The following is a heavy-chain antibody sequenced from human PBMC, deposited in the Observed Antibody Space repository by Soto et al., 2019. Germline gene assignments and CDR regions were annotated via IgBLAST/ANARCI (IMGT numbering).Heavy chain of an antibody. D-gene: IGHD3-9*01. CDR3: ARTEGYSDPTDNYYFDY. CDR2: IAAYNLKT. J-gene: IGHJ4*02. V-gene: IGHV1-18*01. CDR1: GYTFTSYH. Sequence: QVQLVQSGAEMKKPGASVKVACKASGYTFTSYHISWVRQAPGQGLEWLGWIAAYNLKTDYAQKVQGRVTMTIDTSPETAHMELRSLRSDDTAVYYCARTEGYSDPTDNYYFDYWGQGTLVTVSS.